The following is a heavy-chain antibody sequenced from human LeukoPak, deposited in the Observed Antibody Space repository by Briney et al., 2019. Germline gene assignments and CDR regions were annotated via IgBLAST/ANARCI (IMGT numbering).Heavy chain of an antibody. J-gene: IGHJ4*02. Sequence: GGSLRLSCAASGFSDSKSVMYWLRQAPGMGLEWVAATSYEGNGTFYAGSVKGRFTMSRDNSNNMVYLQMNSLRHEDTALYYCASEVEALLDHWGQGTLVTVSS. CDR1: GFSDSKSV. CDR3: ASEVEALLDH. D-gene: IGHD2-15*01. CDR2: TSYEGNGT. V-gene: IGHV3-30*03.